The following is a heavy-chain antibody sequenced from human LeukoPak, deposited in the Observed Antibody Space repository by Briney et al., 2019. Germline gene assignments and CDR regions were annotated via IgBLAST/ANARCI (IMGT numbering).Heavy chain of an antibody. CDR1: GFTFSSYG. CDR3: ARATSLYYAMDV. Sequence: GRSLRLSCAASGFTFSSYGMHWVRQAPGKGLEWVAVISYDGSNKYYADSVKGRFTISRDNSKNTLYLQMNSLRAEDTAVYYCARATSLYYAMDVWGQGTTVTVSS. V-gene: IGHV3-30*03. CDR2: ISYDGSNK. J-gene: IGHJ6*02.